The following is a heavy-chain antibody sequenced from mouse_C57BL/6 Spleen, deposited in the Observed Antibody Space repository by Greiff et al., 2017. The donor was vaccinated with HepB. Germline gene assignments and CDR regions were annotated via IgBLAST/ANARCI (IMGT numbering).Heavy chain of an antibody. J-gene: IGHJ3*01. D-gene: IGHD4-1*01. CDR2: FYPGSGSI. CDR1: GYTFTEYT. CDR3: ARHEDPLLAGAAWFAY. V-gene: IGHV1-62-2*01. Sequence: QVQLQQPGAELVKPGASVKLSCKASGYTFTEYTIHWVKQRSGQGLEWIGWFYPGSGSIKYNEKFKDKATLTADKSSSTVYMELSRLTSEDSAVYFCARHEDPLLAGAAWFAYWGQGTLVTVSA.